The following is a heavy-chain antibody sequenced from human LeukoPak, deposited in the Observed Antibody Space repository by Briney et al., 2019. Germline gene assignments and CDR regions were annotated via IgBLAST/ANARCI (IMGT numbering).Heavy chain of an antibody. D-gene: IGHD3-22*01. J-gene: IGHJ4*02. V-gene: IGHV3-21*01. CDR1: GFTFSSYS. Sequence: GGSLRLSCAASGFTFSSYSMNWVRQAPGKGLEWVSSISSSSSYIYYADSVKGRFTISRDNAKNSLYLQMNSLRAEDTAVYYCARDLDSSGYKAYYFDYWGQGTLVTVSS. CDR2: ISSSSSYI. CDR3: ARDLDSSGYKAYYFDY.